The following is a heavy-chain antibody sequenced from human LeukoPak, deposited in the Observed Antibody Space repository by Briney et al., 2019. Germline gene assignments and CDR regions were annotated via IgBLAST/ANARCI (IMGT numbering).Heavy chain of an antibody. J-gene: IGHJ3*02. V-gene: IGHV4-34*01. CDR3: ARSPLIVVVVAATGGAFDI. Sequence: SETLSLTCAVYGGSFSGYYWSWIRQPPGKGLEWIGEINHSGSTNYNPSLKSRVTISVDASKNQFSLKLSSVTAADTAVYYCARSPLIVVVVAATGGAFDIWGQGTMVTVSS. CDR2: INHSGST. CDR1: GGSFSGYY. D-gene: IGHD2-15*01.